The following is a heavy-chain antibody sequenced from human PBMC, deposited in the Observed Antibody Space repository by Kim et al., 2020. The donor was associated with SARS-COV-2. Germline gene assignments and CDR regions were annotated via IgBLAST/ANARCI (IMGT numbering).Heavy chain of an antibody. CDR1: GCTFSSVA. CDR2: IIPIFGTA. V-gene: IGHV1-69*13. D-gene: IGHD2-2*01. CDR3: ARGCIVVVPAATASWWFDT. J-gene: IGHJ5*02. Sequence: SVKVSCKASGCTFSSVAISWVRQAPGQGLEWMGGIIPIFGTANYAQKFQDRVTITADESTSTAYMELSSLRSEDTAVYYCARGCIVVVPAATASWWFDTWGEGTLVTVSP.